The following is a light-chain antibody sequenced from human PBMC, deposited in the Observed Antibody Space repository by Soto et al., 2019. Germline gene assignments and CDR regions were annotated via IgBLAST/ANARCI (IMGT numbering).Light chain of an antibody. CDR1: SSDVGNYEL. CDR2: EVT. Sequence: QSALTQPAAVSGSPGQSITISCIGTSSDVGNYELVSWYQQLPGKAPKLIIYEVTKRPSGVPNRFSGSKSGNTVSLTISGLLAEYEADYHCCSFAGGSTYVVFGGGTKLTVL. V-gene: IGLV2-23*02. J-gene: IGLJ2*01. CDR3: CSFAGGSTYVV.